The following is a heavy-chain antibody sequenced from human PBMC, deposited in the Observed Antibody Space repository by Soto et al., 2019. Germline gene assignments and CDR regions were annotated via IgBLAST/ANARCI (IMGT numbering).Heavy chain of an antibody. V-gene: IGHV1-69*06. CDR3: ARATTKDGT. CDR1: GGTFTSLA. CDR2: IIPIFGTT. Sequence: QVQLVQSGAEVKKPGSSVKVSCKASGGTFTSLALSWVRQAPGQGLEWMGGIIPIFGTTNYAQKFQGRVTITADKATSTAYMELTNLTSEDTAVYYCARATTKDGTWGQGTLVSVS. D-gene: IGHD1-26*01. J-gene: IGHJ5*02.